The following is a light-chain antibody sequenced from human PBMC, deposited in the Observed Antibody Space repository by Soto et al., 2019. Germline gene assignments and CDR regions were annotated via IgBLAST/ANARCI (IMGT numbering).Light chain of an antibody. CDR3: CSYAGSSTYV. Sequence: QSALTQPASVSGPPGQSITISCTGTSSDVGGHNSVSWYQQHPGKAPNLMIYEGSKRPSGVSNRLSGSKSGNTASLTISGLQAEEEADYYCCSYAGSSTYVFGTGTKVT. J-gene: IGLJ1*01. CDR1: SSDVGGHNS. V-gene: IGLV2-23*01. CDR2: EGS.